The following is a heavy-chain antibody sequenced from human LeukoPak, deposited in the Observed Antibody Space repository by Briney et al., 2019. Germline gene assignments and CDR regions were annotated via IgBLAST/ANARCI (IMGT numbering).Heavy chain of an antibody. D-gene: IGHD6-6*01. CDR2: ISYDGSNK. J-gene: IGHJ4*02. Sequence: PGRSLRLSCAASGFTFSSYAMHWVRQAPGKGLEWVAVISYDGSNKYYADSVKGRFTISRDNSKNTLYLQMNSLRADDTAVYYCATSGIAARLLDLSVDYWGQGTLVTVSS. CDR1: GFTFSSYA. V-gene: IGHV3-30-3*01. CDR3: ATSGIAARLLDLSVDY.